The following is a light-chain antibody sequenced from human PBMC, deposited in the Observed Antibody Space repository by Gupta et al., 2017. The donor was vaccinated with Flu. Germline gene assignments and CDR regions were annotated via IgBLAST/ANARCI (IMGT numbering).Light chain of an antibody. CDR3: QQRYSTLPT. Sequence: DIQMTQSPSSLSASVGDRVTITCRASQSISSYLNWYQQKPGKAPKLLLYAASSLQSGVPSRFSGSRSGTDFTLTISSLQPQDYATDYCQQRYSTLPTFGQGTKLEIK. V-gene: IGKV1-39*01. CDR2: AAS. J-gene: IGKJ2*01. CDR1: QSISSY.